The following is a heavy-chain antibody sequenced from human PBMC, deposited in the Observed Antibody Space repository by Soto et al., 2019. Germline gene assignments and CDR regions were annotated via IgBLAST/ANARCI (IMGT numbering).Heavy chain of an antibody. J-gene: IGHJ5*02. V-gene: IGHV1-69*01. D-gene: IGHD1-26*01. CDR1: GGTFSSYA. CDR2: VIPILRKA. Sequence: QVQLVQSGADVKKPGSSVKVSCKASGGTFSSYAISWVRQAPGQGLEWMGGVIPILRKADYAQKFQGRVTIGTDVATKTAYMALTSLSTEETDVYDFSSDLGGAGAGGFDPWGQGTLVTVSS. CDR3: SSDLGGAGAGGFDP.